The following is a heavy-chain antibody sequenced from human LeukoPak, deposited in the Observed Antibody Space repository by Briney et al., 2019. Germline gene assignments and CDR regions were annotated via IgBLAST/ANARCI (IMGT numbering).Heavy chain of an antibody. CDR1: GGSFSGYY. D-gene: IGHD3-3*01. J-gene: IGHJ4*02. CDR2: TNHSGST. Sequence: SETLSLTCAVYGGSFSGYYWSWIRQPPGKGLEWIGETNHSGSTNYNPSLKSRVTISVDTSKNQFSLKLSSVTAADTAVYYCARWGMGITIFGVVIRRLSYFDYWGQGTLVTVSS. V-gene: IGHV4-34*01. CDR3: ARWGMGITIFGVVIRRLSYFDY.